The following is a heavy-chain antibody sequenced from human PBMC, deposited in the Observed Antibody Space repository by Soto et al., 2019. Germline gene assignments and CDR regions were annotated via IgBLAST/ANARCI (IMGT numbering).Heavy chain of an antibody. D-gene: IGHD2-15*01. CDR3: AKQGGPLISRWYFDF. V-gene: IGHV3-23*01. CDR2: ISDSGGST. CDR1: GFTFRRQA. Sequence: EVELLESGGALVQPGGSVRLSCTASGFTFRRQAMSWVRRAPGKGLEWVSGISDSGGSTYYADSVKGRFTISRDNSKNTLYLQMDSLRAQDTAVYFCAKQGGPLISRWYFDFWGPRTLISVSS. J-gene: IGHJ4*02.